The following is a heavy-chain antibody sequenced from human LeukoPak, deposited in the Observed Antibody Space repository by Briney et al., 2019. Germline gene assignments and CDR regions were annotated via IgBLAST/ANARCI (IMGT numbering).Heavy chain of an antibody. J-gene: IGHJ3*02. CDR2: INADEDRA. D-gene: IGHD3-16*01. CDR3: ARDHVVDAFDI. CDR1: GFTFSDYW. V-gene: IGHV3-74*01. Sequence: GGSLRLSCAASGFTFSDYWMHWVRQAPGKGLVWVSHINADEDRAAYADSVKGRFTISRDNARNTLYLQMNSLRAEDTAVYYCARDHVVDAFDIWGQGTMVTVSS.